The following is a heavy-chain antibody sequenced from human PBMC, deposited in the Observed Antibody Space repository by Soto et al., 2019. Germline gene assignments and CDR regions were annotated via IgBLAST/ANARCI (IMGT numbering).Heavy chain of an antibody. Sequence: SATLSLTCAVYGGSFSGYYWSWIRQPPGKGLEWIGEINHSGSTNYNPSLKSRVTISVDTSKNQFSLKLSSVTAADTAVYYCARVRLRQAAIFLRAYGMDVWGQGTTVTVSS. CDR1: GGSFSGYY. CDR2: INHSGST. J-gene: IGHJ6*02. CDR3: ARVRLRQAAIFLRAYGMDV. D-gene: IGHD2-2*01. V-gene: IGHV4-34*01.